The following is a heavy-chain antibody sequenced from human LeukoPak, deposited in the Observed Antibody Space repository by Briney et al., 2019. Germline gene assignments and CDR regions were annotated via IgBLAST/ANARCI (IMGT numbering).Heavy chain of an antibody. CDR3: ARGGVGATLLGYYMDV. D-gene: IGHD1-26*01. V-gene: IGHV1-2*02. J-gene: IGHJ6*03. CDR1: GYTFTGYY. Sequence: ASVKVSCKASGYTFTGYYMHWVRQAPGQGLEWMGWINPNSGGTNYAQKFQGRVTITRDTSISTAYMELSRLRSDDTAVYYCARGGVGATLLGYYMDVWGKGTTVTVSS. CDR2: INPNSGGT.